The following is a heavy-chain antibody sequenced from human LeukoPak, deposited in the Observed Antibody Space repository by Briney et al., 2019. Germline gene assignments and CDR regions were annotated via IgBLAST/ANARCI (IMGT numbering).Heavy chain of an antibody. J-gene: IGHJ4*02. Sequence: GGSLRLSCAASGFTFSSYAMSWVRQAPGKGLEWVSAISGSGGSTYYAESVKGRFTISRDNSKNTLYPQMNSLRAEDTAVYYCAKYLGYCSSTSCYISHPFDYWGQGTLVTVSS. CDR3: AKYLGYCSSTSCYISHPFDY. D-gene: IGHD2-2*03. V-gene: IGHV3-23*01. CDR2: ISGSGGST. CDR1: GFTFSSYA.